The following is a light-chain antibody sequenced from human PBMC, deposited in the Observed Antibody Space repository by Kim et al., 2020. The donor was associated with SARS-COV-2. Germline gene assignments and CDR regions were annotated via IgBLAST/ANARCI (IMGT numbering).Light chain of an antibody. CDR2: DVN. V-gene: IGLV2-14*03. Sequence: QSVLTQPASVSGSPGQSITISCTGTSSDIGGYNSVSWFQQFPGKAPKLIIYDVNKWPSGASHRFSGSKSGNTASLTISGLQAEDEADYYCSSYTITTTWVFGGGTQLTVL. CDR3: SSYTITTTWV. J-gene: IGLJ3*02. CDR1: SSDIGGYNS.